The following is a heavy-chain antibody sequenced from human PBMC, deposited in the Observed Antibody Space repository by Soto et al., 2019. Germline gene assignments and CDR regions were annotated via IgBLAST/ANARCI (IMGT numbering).Heavy chain of an antibody. V-gene: IGHV1-18*01. CDR2: IIPNYGTT. CDR1: GGTFSSYA. CDR3: ARVGSGSVFYFDY. J-gene: IGHJ4*02. D-gene: IGHD3-10*01. Sequence: ASVKVSCKASGGTFSSYAISWVRQAPGQGLEWMGWIIPNYGTTNYAQKLQGRVTMTTDTSTSTAYMELRSLRSDDTAVYYCARVGSGSVFYFDYWGQGTLVTVSS.